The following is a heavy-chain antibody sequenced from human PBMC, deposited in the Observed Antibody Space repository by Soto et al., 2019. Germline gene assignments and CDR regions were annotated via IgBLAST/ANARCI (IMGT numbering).Heavy chain of an antibody. J-gene: IGHJ4*02. CDR3: VKDGGYCSSSTCYSPRNHYFDS. D-gene: IGHD2-2*01. Sequence: EVHLVESGGGMVQPGGSLRVSCEASGFTFSDYWMSWVRQAPGKGPEWVANIKFDGSEKQYVDSVRGRFTISRDNSRNSLFLQMNSLRAGDTAVYYCVKDGGYCSSSTCYSPRNHYFDSWGQGTLVTVSS. CDR1: GFTFSDYW. CDR2: IKFDGSEK. V-gene: IGHV3-7*03.